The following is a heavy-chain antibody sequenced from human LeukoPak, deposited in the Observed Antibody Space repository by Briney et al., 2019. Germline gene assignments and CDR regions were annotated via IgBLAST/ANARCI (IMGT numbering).Heavy chain of an antibody. CDR2: IWYDGSNK. CDR3: ARELISTTWRGNRSYFDL. CDR1: GFTFSSYG. J-gene: IGHJ2*01. V-gene: IGHV3-33*01. Sequence: GGSLRLSCAASGFTFSSYGMHWVRQAPGKGLEWVAVIWYDGSNKYYADSVKGRFTISRDDSKNTLYLQMNSLRAEDTAVYYCARELISTTWRGNRSYFDLWGRGTLVTVSS. D-gene: IGHD1-1*01.